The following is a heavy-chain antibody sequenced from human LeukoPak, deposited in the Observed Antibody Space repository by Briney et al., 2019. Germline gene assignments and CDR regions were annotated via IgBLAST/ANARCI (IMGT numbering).Heavy chain of an antibody. V-gene: IGHV3-7*05. Sequence: GGSLRLSCTVGGFTFSSHWMSWVRQAPGKGLEWVANIKQDGSEKYYVDSVKGRFTISRDNAKNSLYLQVSSLRDEDTAVYYCARVWWDSSYCYFDHWGRGTLVTVSS. CDR1: GFTFSSHW. J-gene: IGHJ2*01. D-gene: IGHD1-26*01. CDR3: ARVWWDSSYCYFDH. CDR2: IKQDGSEK.